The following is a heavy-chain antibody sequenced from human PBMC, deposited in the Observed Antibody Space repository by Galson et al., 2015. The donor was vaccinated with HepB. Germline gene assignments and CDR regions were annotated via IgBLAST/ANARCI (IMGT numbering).Heavy chain of an antibody. J-gene: IGHJ5*02. Sequence: GLEWMGGILPIFGTANYAQKFQGRVTITADESTSTAYMELSSLRSEDTAVYYCARDGGYCSGGSCFWFDPWGQGTLVTVSS. CDR3: ARDGGYCSGGSCFWFDP. V-gene: IGHV1-69*01. D-gene: IGHD2-15*01. CDR2: ILPIFGTA.